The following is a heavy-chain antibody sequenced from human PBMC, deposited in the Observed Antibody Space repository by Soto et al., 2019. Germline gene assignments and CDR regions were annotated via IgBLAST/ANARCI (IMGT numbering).Heavy chain of an antibody. CDR1: GGTISSGGYY. D-gene: IGHD3-22*01. J-gene: IGHJ3*01. V-gene: IGHV4-31*03. CDR3: ARDAGDSNLDF. CDR2: IYYSGST. Sequence: SATLPLTCTVSGGTISSGGYYWCWIRQHPGKGLEWIGYIYYSGSTYYNPSLKSRVTISVDTSKNQFSLKLSSVTAADTAVYYCARDAGDSNLDFWGQGILVT.